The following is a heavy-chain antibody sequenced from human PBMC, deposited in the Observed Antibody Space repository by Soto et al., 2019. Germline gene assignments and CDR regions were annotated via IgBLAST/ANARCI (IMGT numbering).Heavy chain of an antibody. D-gene: IGHD6-19*01. Sequence: SETLSLTCIVSGGSISSYYWSWIRQPPGKELEWIGYIYCSGSTKYNPSLKSRVTISVDTSENQFSLKLSSVTAADTAVYYCARDRYSNGWLDFWGQGILVTVSS. CDR3: ARDRYSNGWLDF. CDR1: GGSISSYY. V-gene: IGHV4-59*01. CDR2: IYCSGST. J-gene: IGHJ4*02.